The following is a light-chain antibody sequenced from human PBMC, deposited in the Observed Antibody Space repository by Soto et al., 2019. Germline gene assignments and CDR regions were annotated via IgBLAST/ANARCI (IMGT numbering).Light chain of an antibody. CDR2: GAS. J-gene: IGKJ4*01. CDR3: QQYCSSPPALT. Sequence: EIVLTQSPGTLSLSPGERATLSCRASQSVSSTYLAWYQQKPGQAPRLLIYGASSRATGIPDRFSGSGSGTDFTLTISRLEPEDFAVYWCQQYCSSPPALTFGGGTKVEIK. V-gene: IGKV3-20*01. CDR1: QSVSSTY.